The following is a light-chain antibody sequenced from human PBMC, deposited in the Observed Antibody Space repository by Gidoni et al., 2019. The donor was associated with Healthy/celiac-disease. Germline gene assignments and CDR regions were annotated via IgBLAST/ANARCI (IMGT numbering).Light chain of an antibody. V-gene: IGLV3-1*01. Sequence: SYELTQPPSVSVSPGQTASITCSGDKLGDKYACWYQQKPGQSPVLVIYQDSKRPPGIPGRFPGSNSGNTATLDISGTQAMDEADYYCQAWDSSTVVFGGGTKLTVL. CDR2: QDS. J-gene: IGLJ2*01. CDR3: QAWDSSTVV. CDR1: KLGDKY.